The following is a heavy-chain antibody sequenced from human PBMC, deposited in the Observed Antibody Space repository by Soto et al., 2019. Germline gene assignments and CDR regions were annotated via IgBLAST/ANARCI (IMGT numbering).Heavy chain of an antibody. V-gene: IGHV1-69*12. Sequence: QVQLMQSGAEVKRPGSSVKVLCKASGGTFSTSAISWVRQAPGKGLEWVGGIMPAFATPDYAQKFQGRVTISADESTTTAYLELTSLTTDDTAVYYCARDKDRQQLGGNYYYILDVWGQGTAITVSS. CDR1: GGTFSTSA. CDR3: ARDKDRQQLGGNYYYILDV. CDR2: IMPAFATP. D-gene: IGHD3-3*02. J-gene: IGHJ6*02.